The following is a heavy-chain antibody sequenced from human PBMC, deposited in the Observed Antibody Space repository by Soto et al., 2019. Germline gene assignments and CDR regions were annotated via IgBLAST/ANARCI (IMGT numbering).Heavy chain of an antibody. Sequence: GGSLRLSCAASGFTFSNYWMNWVRQAPEKGLEWVANIKQDGSEKNYVGSVKGRFTISRDNAKNSLYLQMNSLRVEDTAAYYCAKSRIRGGTWTSFNYWGQGTLVTVSS. CDR3: AKSRIRGGTWTSFNY. CDR2: IKQDGSEK. D-gene: IGHD2-15*01. V-gene: IGHV3-7*01. J-gene: IGHJ4*02. CDR1: GFTFSNYW.